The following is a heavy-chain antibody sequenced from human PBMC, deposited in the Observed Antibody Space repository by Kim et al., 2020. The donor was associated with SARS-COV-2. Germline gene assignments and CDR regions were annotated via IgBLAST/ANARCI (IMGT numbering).Heavy chain of an antibody. D-gene: IGHD3-22*01. CDR1: GGSVSSGSYY. CDR3: ARDGLGYYYDSSGPWDYAFDI. J-gene: IGHJ3*02. Sequence: SETLSLTCTVSGGSVSSGSYYWSWIRQPPGKGLEWIGYIYYSGSTNYNPSLKSRVTISVDTSKNQFSLKLSSVTAADTAVYYCARDGLGYYYDSSGPWDYAFDIWGQGTMVTVSS. V-gene: IGHV4-61*01. CDR2: IYYSGST.